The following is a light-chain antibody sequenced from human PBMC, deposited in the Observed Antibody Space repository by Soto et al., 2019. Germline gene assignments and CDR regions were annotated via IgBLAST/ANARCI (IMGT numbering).Light chain of an antibody. J-gene: IGLJ2*01. CDR2: RNN. CDR1: TSNIGSNI. V-gene: IGLV1-47*01. Sequence: QSVLTQPPSASGTPGQRITISCSGRTSNIGSNIVAWYQHLPGTAPKLLIQRNNQRPSGVPARFSGSKSGTSASLAISGLRSEDEADYYCGGWDDSLSGPVFGGGTKLTVL. CDR3: GGWDDSLSGPV.